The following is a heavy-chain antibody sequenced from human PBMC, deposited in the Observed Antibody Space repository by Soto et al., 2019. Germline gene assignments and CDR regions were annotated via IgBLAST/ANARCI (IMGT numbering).Heavy chain of an antibody. CDR2: ISYDGNNK. V-gene: IGHV3-30*18. CDR1: GFTFSTYG. J-gene: IGHJ4*02. D-gene: IGHD3-3*01. CDR3: AKDSQILEWLYKSATDY. Sequence: QVQLVESGGGLVQPGRSLRLSCAASGFTFSTYGMHWVRQAPGKGLEWVAVISYDGNNKYYADSVKGRFTISRDNSKNTLYLQMSSLRTEDTAVYYCAKDSQILEWLYKSATDYWGQGTLVTVSS.